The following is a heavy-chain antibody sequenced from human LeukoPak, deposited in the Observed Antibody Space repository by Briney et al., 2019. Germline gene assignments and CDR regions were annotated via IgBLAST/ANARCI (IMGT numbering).Heavy chain of an antibody. D-gene: IGHD2-2*03. CDR3: ARDYGYCSSTSCYVGYYYYGMDV. Sequence: PGGSLRLSCAASGFIFSSYSMNWVRQAPGKGLEWVSSISSSSSYIYYADSVKGRFTISRDNAKNSLYLQMNSLRAEDTAVYYCARDYGYCSSTSCYVGYYYYGMDVWGQGTTVTVSS. CDR1: GFIFSSYS. J-gene: IGHJ6*02. CDR2: ISSSSSYI. V-gene: IGHV3-21*01.